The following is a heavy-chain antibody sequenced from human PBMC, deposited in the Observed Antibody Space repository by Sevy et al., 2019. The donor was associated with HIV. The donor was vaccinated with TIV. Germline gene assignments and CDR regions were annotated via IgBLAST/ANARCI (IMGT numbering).Heavy chain of an antibody. CDR2: ISSSGSTI. J-gene: IGHJ3*02. CDR1: GFTFSDYY. CDR3: ARDGEATIFGVVRDAFDI. V-gene: IGHV3-11*01. D-gene: IGHD3-3*01. Sequence: GGSLRLSCAASGFTFSDYYMSWIRQAPGKGLEWASYISSSGSTIYYADSVKGRFTISRDNAKNSLYLQMNSLRAEDTAVYYCARDGEATIFGVVRDAFDIWGQGTMVTVSS.